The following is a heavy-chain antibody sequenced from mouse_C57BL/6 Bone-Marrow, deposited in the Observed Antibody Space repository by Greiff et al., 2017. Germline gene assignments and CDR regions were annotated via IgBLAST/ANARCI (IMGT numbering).Heavy chain of an antibody. V-gene: IGHV2-5*01. CDR1: GFSLTSYG. CDR3: AKSRYGSSYGFAY. CDR2: IWRGGST. Sequence: VKLMESGPGLVQPSQSLSITCTVSGFSLTSYGVHWVRQSPGKGLEWLGVIWRGGSTDYNAAFMSRLSITKDNSKSQVFFKMNSLQADDTAIYYCAKSRYGSSYGFAYWGQGTLVTVSA. D-gene: IGHD1-1*01. J-gene: IGHJ3*01.